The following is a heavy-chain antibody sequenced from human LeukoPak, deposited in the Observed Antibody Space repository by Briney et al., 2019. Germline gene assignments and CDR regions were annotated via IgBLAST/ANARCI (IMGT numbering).Heavy chain of an antibody. CDR2: IWYDGSNK. CDR3: ARAKAYYYDSSGYYL. CDR1: GFTFSSYG. J-gene: IGHJ5*02. D-gene: IGHD3-22*01. V-gene: IGHV3-33*01. Sequence: GGSLRLSCAASGFTFSSYGMHWARQAPGKGMEWVAVIWYDGSNKYYADSVKGRFTISRDNSKNTLYLQMNSLRAEDTAVYYCARAKAYYYDSSGYYLWGQGTLVTVSS.